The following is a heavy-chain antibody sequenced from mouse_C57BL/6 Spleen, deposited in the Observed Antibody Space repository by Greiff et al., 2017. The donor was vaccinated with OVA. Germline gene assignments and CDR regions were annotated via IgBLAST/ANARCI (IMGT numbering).Heavy chain of an antibody. J-gene: IGHJ3*01. D-gene: IGHD2-4*01. V-gene: IGHV10-1*01. CDR3: VSPYDYDPFAFAY. Sequence: EVQLQESGGGLVQPKGSLKLSCAASGFSFNTYAMNWVRQAPGKGLEWVARIRSKSNNYATYYADSVKDRFTISRDDSESMLYLQMNNLKTEDTAMYYGVSPYDYDPFAFAYWGQGTLVTVSA. CDR1: GFSFNTYA. CDR2: IRSKSNNYAT.